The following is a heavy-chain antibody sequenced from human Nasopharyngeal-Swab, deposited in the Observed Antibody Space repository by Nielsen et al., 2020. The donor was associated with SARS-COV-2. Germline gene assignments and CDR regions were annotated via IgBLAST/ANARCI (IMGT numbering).Heavy chain of an antibody. CDR1: GFTFSDYY. D-gene: IGHD6-13*01. Sequence: GESLKISCAASGFTFSDYYMSWIRQAPGKGLEWVSYISSSSSYTNYADSVKGRFTISRDNAKTSLYLQMNSLRAEDTAVYYCARIRGGIQSWYYFDYWGQGTLVTVSS. V-gene: IGHV3-11*06. CDR2: ISSSSSYT. J-gene: IGHJ4*02. CDR3: ARIRGGIQSWYYFDY.